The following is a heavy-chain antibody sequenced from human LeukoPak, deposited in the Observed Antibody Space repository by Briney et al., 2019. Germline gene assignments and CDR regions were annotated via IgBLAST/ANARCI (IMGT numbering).Heavy chain of an antibody. CDR1: GYTFTSND. Sequence: ASVKVSCKASGYTFTSNDINWVRQTTGQGLEWMGWMSPNSGNTGYAQKFQGRVTMTTNTSISTAYMELSSLRSEDTAVYYCARGGRYCSSTSCYDYYYYYGMDVWGQGTTVTVSS. J-gene: IGHJ6*02. CDR2: MSPNSGNT. CDR3: ARGGRYCSSTSCYDYYYYYGMDV. D-gene: IGHD2-2*01. V-gene: IGHV1-8*01.